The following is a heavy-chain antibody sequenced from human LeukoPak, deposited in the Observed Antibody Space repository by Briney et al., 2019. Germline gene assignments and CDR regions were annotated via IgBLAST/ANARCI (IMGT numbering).Heavy chain of an antibody. J-gene: IGHJ4*02. V-gene: IGHV3-53*01. CDR2: IYSGGRT. CDR3: ARGHYSSWYLLLDY. CDR1: GFIVSSNY. Sequence: GGSLRLSCAASGFIVSSNYMTWVRQAPGKGLEWVSVIYSGGRTYYADSVKGRFTISRDNSKNTLYLHMNSLRAEDTAVYYCARGHYSSWYLLLDYWGQGTLVTVSS. D-gene: IGHD6-13*01.